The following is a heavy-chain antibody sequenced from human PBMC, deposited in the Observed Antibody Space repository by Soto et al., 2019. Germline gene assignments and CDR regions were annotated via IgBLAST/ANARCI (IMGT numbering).Heavy chain of an antibody. CDR3: AKAGDFWSGYSEFDY. D-gene: IGHD3-3*01. CDR2: ISGSGGST. J-gene: IGHJ4*02. Sequence: PGGSLRLSCAASGFTFSSYAMSWARQAPGNGLEWVSAISGSGGSTYYADSVKGRFTISRDNSKNTLYLQMNSLRAEDTAVYYCAKAGDFWSGYSEFDYWGQGTLVTVSS. CDR1: GFTFSSYA. V-gene: IGHV3-23*01.